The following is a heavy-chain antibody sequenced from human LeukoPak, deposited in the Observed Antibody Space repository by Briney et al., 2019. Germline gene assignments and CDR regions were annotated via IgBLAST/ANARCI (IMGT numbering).Heavy chain of an antibody. CDR1: GGSISRYY. D-gene: IGHD3-16*01. V-gene: IGHV4-59*01. CDR2: IYYSGST. CDR3: ARRAGAYPHPYDY. Sequence: PSETLSLTCTVSGGSISRYYWSWIRQPPGKGLEWIGYIYYSGSTNYNPSLKSRVTISVDTSKNQFSLKLSSVTAADTAVYYCARRAGAYPHPYDYWGQGTLVTVSS. J-gene: IGHJ4*02.